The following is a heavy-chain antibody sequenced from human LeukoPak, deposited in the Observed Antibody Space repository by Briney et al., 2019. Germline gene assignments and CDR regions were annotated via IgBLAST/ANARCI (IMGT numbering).Heavy chain of an antibody. V-gene: IGHV4-39*07. Sequence: SETLSLTCTVSGGSINSSSYYWGWIRQPPGKGLEWIGSIYYSGSTYYNPSLKSRVTISVDTSKNQFSLKLSSVTAADTAVYYCASTDDCSGGSCYSYDFDYWGQGTLVTVSS. J-gene: IGHJ4*02. CDR2: IYYSGST. D-gene: IGHD2-15*01. CDR3: ASTDDCSGGSCYSYDFDY. CDR1: GGSINSSSYY.